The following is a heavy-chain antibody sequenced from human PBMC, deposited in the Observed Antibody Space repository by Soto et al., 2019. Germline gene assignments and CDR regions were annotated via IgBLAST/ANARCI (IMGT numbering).Heavy chain of an antibody. D-gene: IGHD1-1*01. CDR2: ISGSGGST. V-gene: IGHV3-23*01. CDR1: GFTFSSYA. CDR3: AKDFYSGRRPDTVFDY. J-gene: IGHJ4*02. Sequence: EVQLLESGGGLVQPGGSLRLSCAASGFTFSSYAMSWVHQAPGKGLEWVSAISGSGGSTYYADSVKGRFTISRDNSKNTLYLQMNCLTAEDTAVYYCAKDFYSGRRPDTVFDYWGQGTLVTVSS.